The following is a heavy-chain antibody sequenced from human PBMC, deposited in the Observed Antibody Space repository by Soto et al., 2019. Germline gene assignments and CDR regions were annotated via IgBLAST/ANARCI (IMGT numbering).Heavy chain of an antibody. CDR2: INPSGGST. J-gene: IGHJ6*02. Sequence: ASVKVSCKASGYTFTSYYMHWVRQAPGQGLEWMGIINPSGGSTSYAQKFQGRVTMTRDTSTSTVYMELSSLRSEDTAVYYCARHFGIVRNYYYYYGMDVWGQGTTVTVSS. V-gene: IGHV1-46*01. CDR1: GYTFTSYY. CDR3: ARHFGIVRNYYYYYGMDV. D-gene: IGHD3-3*01.